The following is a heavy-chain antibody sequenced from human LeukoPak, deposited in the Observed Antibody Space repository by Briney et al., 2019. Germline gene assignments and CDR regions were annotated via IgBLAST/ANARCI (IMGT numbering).Heavy chain of an antibody. CDR3: ARNRVQYYGSGSFPDY. V-gene: IGHV3-30*04. CDR2: ISYDGSNK. CDR1: GFTFSSYP. J-gene: IGHJ4*02. D-gene: IGHD3-10*01. Sequence: GGSLRLCCAASGFTFSSYPMQWVRQARGKGLEWVAVISYDGSNKYYADSVKGRFTISRDNSKNTLYLQMNSLRAEDTAVYYCARNRVQYYGSGSFPDYWGQGNLVTVSS.